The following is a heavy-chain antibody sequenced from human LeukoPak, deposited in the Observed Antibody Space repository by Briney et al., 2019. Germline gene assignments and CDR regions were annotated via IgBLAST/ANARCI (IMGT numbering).Heavy chain of an antibody. Sequence: SETLSLTCTVSGGSISSRRYYWGWIRQPLGKGLEWIGSIYYSGSTYYNPSLKSRVSISVDTSKNQFSLKLNSVTAADTAVYYCARQYYYDSSGYPLDYWGQGTLVTVSS. J-gene: IGHJ4*02. CDR1: GGSISSRRYY. V-gene: IGHV4-39*01. CDR3: ARQYYYDSSGYPLDY. CDR2: IYYSGST. D-gene: IGHD3-22*01.